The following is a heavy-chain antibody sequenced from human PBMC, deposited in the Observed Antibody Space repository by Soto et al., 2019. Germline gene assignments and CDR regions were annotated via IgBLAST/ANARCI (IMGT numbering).Heavy chain of an antibody. Sequence: PGGSLRLSCAASGFTFSSYWMSWVRQAPGKGLEWVANIKQDGSEKYYVDSVKGRFTISRDNAKNSLYLQMNSLRAEDTAVYYCARWSWYPVLRAFDYWGQGTLVPSPQ. CDR1: GFTFSSYW. D-gene: IGHD6-13*01. CDR3: ARWSWYPVLRAFDY. CDR2: IKQDGSEK. V-gene: IGHV3-7*05. J-gene: IGHJ4*02.